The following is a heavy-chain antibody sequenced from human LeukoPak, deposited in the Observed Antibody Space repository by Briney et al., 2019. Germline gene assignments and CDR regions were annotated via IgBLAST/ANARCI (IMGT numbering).Heavy chain of an antibody. CDR2: FDPEDGET. D-gene: IGHD2-2*02. J-gene: IGHJ5*02. V-gene: IGHV1-24*01. Sequence: ASVKVSCKVSGYTLTELSMHWVRQAPGKGLEWMGGFDPEDGETIHAQKFQGRVTMTEDTSTDTAYMELSSLRSEDTAVYYCATFGFVVVPAAILGGWFDPWGQGTLVTVSS. CDR1: GYTLTELS. CDR3: ATFGFVVVPAAILGGWFDP.